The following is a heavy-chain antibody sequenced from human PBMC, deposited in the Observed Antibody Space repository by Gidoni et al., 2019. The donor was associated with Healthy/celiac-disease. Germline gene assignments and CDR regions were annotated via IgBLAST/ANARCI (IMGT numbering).Heavy chain of an antibody. Sequence: EVQLVESGGGLVKPGGSLRLSCAASGFTFSSYSMNWVRQAPGKGLEWVSSISSSSSYIYYADSVKGRFTISRDNAKNSLYLQMNSLRAEDTAVYYCAREVLFSREWELLQPLDYWGQGTLVTVSS. CDR1: GFTFSSYS. J-gene: IGHJ4*02. CDR2: ISSSSSYI. D-gene: IGHD1-26*01. CDR3: AREVLFSREWELLQPLDY. V-gene: IGHV3-21*01.